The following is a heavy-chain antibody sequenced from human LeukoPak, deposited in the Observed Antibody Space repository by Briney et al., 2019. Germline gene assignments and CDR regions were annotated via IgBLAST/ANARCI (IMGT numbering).Heavy chain of an antibody. CDR1: GYTFTGYY. D-gene: IGHD5-12*01. Sequence: GASVKVSCKASGYTFTGYYMHWVRQAPGQGLEWMGRINPNSGGTNYAQKFQGRVTMTRDTSISTADMELSRLRSDDTAVYYCARAVATIADFDYWGQGTLVTVSS. CDR2: INPNSGGT. J-gene: IGHJ4*02. V-gene: IGHV1-2*06. CDR3: ARAVATIADFDY.